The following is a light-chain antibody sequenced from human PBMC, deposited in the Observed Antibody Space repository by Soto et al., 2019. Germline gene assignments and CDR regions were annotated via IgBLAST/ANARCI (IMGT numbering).Light chain of an antibody. V-gene: IGKV4-1*01. CDR3: QQSYRSPLT. CDR1: QSALNS. J-gene: IGKJ3*01. CDR2: WAS. Sequence: DIVMTQSPDSLAVSLGERATINCKSSQSALNSLTWYQQKPGQPPKLLIYWASTRESGVPDRFSGSGSGTDFTLTINSLQADDVAIYYCQQSYRSPLTFGPGTKVDIK.